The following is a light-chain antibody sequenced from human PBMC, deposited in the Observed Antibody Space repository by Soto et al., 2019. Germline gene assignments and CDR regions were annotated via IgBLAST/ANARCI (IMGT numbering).Light chain of an antibody. CDR2: GNS. Sequence: QSVLTQPPSVSGAPGQRVTISCTGSSSNIGAGYDVHWYQQLPGTAPKLLIYGNSHRPSGVPDRFSGSKSGTAASLAIPGLQAEDEADYSCQSYDSSLSGWVFGGGTKLPVL. CDR3: QSYDSSLSGWV. CDR1: SSNIGAGYD. V-gene: IGLV1-40*01. J-gene: IGLJ3*02.